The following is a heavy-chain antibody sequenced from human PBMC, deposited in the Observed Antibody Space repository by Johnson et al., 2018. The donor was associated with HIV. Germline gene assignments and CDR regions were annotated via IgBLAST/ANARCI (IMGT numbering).Heavy chain of an antibody. V-gene: IGHV3-74*02. D-gene: IGHD1-1*01. CDR2: ISSDGTDT. CDR3: ARSGPNWAFDI. CDR1: GFTFSRYW. Sequence: VQLVESGGGLVQPGVSLILSCAASGFTFSRYWMHWVRQAPGKGLVWVSRISSDGTDTYYADSVKGRFTISRDNARNTMFVQMKSLRAEDTAVYYCARSGPNWAFDIWGQGTMVTVSS. J-gene: IGHJ3*02.